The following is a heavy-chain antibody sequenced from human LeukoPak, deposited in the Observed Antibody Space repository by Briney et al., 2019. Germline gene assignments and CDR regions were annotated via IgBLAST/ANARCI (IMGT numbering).Heavy chain of an antibody. V-gene: IGHV3-30-3*01. CDR1: GFTFSSYP. CDR3: ASGGYCSGGSRPKYYYDSSGGGTFDY. D-gene: IGHD2-15*01. CDR2: ISYDGSNK. J-gene: IGHJ4*02. Sequence: GGSLRLSCAASGFTFSSYPMHWVRQAPGKGLEWVAVISYDGSNKYYADSVKGRFTISRDNSKNTLYLQMNSLRAEDTAVYYCASGGYCSGGSRPKYYYDSSGGGTFDYWGQGTLVTVSS.